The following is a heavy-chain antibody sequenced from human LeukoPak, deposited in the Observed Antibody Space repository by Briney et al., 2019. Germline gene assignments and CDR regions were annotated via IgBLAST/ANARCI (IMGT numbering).Heavy chain of an antibody. Sequence: SETLSLTCTVSGGSISSSSYYWGWIRQPPGKGLEWIGSIYYSGSTNYNPSLKSRVTISVDTSKNQFSLKLSSVTAADTAVYYCARGGSGSYGFDYWGQGTLVTVSS. CDR3: ARGGSGSYGFDY. D-gene: IGHD3-10*01. J-gene: IGHJ4*02. CDR1: GGSISSSSYY. CDR2: IYYSGST. V-gene: IGHV4-39*07.